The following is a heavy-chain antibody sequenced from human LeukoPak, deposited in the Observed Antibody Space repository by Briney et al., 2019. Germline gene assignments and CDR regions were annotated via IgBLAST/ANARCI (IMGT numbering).Heavy chain of an antibody. CDR2: INPNSGGT. Sequence: ASVKVSCKASGGTFSSYAISWVRQAPGQGLEWMGWINPNSGGTKYAQKFQGRVTLSRDTSTISVNMELSRLRSDDTAVYYCTTDYNLAGTVVGRNSYMVVWGEGTTVTISS. CDR3: TTDYNLAGTVVGRNSYMVV. J-gene: IGHJ6*03. CDR1: GGTFSSYA. D-gene: IGHD1-26*01. V-gene: IGHV1-2*02.